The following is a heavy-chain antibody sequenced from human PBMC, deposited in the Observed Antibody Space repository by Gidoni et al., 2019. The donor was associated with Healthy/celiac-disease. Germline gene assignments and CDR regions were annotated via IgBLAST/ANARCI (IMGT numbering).Heavy chain of an antibody. CDR3: ARHWWEADY. Sequence: QVQLLQSGAEVKKPGASVTVSCKASGYTFPSYDINWVRQATGQGLEWMGWMNPNSGNTGYAQKSQGRVTMTRNTAISTAYMELSSLRSEVTAVYYCARHWWEADYWGQGTLVTVSS. CDR2: MNPNSGNT. D-gene: IGHD2-8*02. CDR1: GYTFPSYD. V-gene: IGHV1-8*01. J-gene: IGHJ4*02.